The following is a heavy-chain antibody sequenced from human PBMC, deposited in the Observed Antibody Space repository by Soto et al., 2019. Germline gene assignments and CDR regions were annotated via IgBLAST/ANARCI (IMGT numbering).Heavy chain of an antibody. J-gene: IGHJ4*02. CDR3: AKFTRYYYYSSGSDS. CDR1: GFTFDDYA. D-gene: IGHD3-22*01. CDR2: ISWNSGSI. Sequence: DVQLVESGGGLVQPGRSLRLSCAASGFTFDDYAMHWVRQAPGKGLEWVSGISWNSGSIGYADSVKGRFTISRDNAKNSLYLQMNSLRAEDTDFYYCAKFTRYYYYSSGSDSWGQGTLVTVS. V-gene: IGHV3-9*01.